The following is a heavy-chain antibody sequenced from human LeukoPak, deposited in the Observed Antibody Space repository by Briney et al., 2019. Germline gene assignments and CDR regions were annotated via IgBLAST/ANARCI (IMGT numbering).Heavy chain of an antibody. CDR3: ARGYSSSSYNWFDP. V-gene: IGHV4-34*01. Sequence: SETLSLTCAVYGGSFSGYCWSWIRQPPGKGLEWIGEINHSGSTNYNPSLKSRVTISVDTSKNQFSLKLSSVTAADTAVYYCARGYSSSSYNWFDPWGQGTLVTVSS. CDR1: GGSFSGYC. J-gene: IGHJ5*02. D-gene: IGHD6-6*01. CDR2: INHSGST.